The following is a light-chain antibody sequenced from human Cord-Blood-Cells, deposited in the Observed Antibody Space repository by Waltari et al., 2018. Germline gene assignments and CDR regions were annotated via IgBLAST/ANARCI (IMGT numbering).Light chain of an antibody. CDR1: SSDVGGYNY. J-gene: IGLJ1*01. CDR2: GVS. Sequence: QSALTQPASVSGSPGQSITISCTGTSSDVGGYNYVSWYQQHPGKATKLMIYGVSNRPSGVSNRFSGSKSGNTASLTISGLQAEDEADYYCSSYTSSSTPYVFGTGTKVTVL. V-gene: IGLV2-14*01. CDR3: SSYTSSSTPYV.